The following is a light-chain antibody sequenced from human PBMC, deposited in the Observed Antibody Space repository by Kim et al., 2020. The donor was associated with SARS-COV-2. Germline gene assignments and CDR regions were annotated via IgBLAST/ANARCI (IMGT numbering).Light chain of an antibody. V-gene: IGKV1-8*01. CDR3: QQYYNYPFS. CDR1: QDISSY. J-gene: IGKJ2*01. Sequence: SASTGDRVTFTCRASQDISSYLAWFQQKSGQAPRLLIYAASTLQSGVPSRFSGTGSGTDFTLTISCLQSEDFGSYYCQQYYNYPFSFGQRTKLEI. CDR2: AAS.